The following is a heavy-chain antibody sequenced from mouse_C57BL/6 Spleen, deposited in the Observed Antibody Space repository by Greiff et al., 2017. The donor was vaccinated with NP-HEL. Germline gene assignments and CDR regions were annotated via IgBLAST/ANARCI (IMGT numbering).Heavy chain of an antibody. CDR1: GYTFTSYW. CDR2: IDPSDSYT. Sequence: QVQLKQPGAELVKPGASVKLSCKASGYTFTSYWMQWVKQRPGQGLEWIGEIDPSDSYTNYNQKFKGKATLTVDTSSSTAYMQLSSLTSEDSAVYYCARRADYFDYWGQGTTLTVSS. J-gene: IGHJ2*01. CDR3: ARRADYFDY. V-gene: IGHV1-50*01.